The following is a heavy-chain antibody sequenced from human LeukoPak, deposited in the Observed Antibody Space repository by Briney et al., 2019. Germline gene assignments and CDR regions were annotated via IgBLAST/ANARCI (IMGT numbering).Heavy chain of an antibody. Sequence: GGSLRLSCAASGFTFSTYSINWVRQAPGKGLEWVSYISSDSSTIYYTDSLKGRFTISRDNAKNSLSLLMNSLRAEDTAVYYCARDYPKGYWGQGTLVTVSS. CDR1: GFTFSTYS. CDR3: ARDYPKGY. V-gene: IGHV3-48*01. CDR2: ISSDSSTI. J-gene: IGHJ4*02.